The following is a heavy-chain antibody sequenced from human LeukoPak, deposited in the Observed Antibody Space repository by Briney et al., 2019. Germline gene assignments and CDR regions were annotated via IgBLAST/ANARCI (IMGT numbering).Heavy chain of an antibody. V-gene: IGHV4-39*07. CDR2: IYHSGST. J-gene: IGHJ4*02. D-gene: IGHD6-13*01. Sequence: SETLSLTCTVSGGSISSSNYYWGWIRQPPGKGLEWIGSIYHSGSTYYNPSLKSRVTISVDTSKNQFSLKLSSVTAADTAVYYCARVQLVMGIYYFDYWGQGTLVTVSS. CDR1: GGSISSSNYY. CDR3: ARVQLVMGIYYFDY.